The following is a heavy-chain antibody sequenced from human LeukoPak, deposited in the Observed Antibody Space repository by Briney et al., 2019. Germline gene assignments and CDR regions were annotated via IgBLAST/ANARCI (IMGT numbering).Heavy chain of an antibody. CDR3: ARLYYYDSSGYYYDAFDI. CDR2: IKQDGSDK. D-gene: IGHD3-22*01. V-gene: IGHV3-7*01. J-gene: IGHJ3*02. CDR1: GFTFSSYW. Sequence: GGSLRLSCAASGFTFSSYWMSWVRQAPGKGLEWVANIKQDGSDKYYVDSVKGRFTISRGNAKNSLYLQMNSLRAEDTAVYYCARLYYYDSSGYYYDAFDIWGQGTMVTVSS.